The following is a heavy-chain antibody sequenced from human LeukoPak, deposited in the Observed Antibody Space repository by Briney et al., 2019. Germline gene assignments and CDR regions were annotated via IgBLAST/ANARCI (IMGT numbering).Heavy chain of an antibody. CDR1: GFTVSSNY. V-gene: IGHV3-66*02. Sequence: GGSLRLSCAASGFTVSSNYMSWVRQAPGKGLEWVSVIYSGGSTYYADSVKGRFTISRDNSKNTLYLQMNSLRAEDTAVYYCARDPGYEYGGNAFDYWGQGTLVTVSS. D-gene: IGHD4-23*01. J-gene: IGHJ4*02. CDR3: ARDPGYEYGGNAFDY. CDR2: IYSGGST.